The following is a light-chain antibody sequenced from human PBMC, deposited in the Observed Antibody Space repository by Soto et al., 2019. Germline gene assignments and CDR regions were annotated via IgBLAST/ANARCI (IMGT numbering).Light chain of an antibody. CDR2: EVN. Sequence: QSALTQPASVSGSPGQSITISCIGTSSDVGGSKYVSWYQQHPGKAPKLMIYEVNNPPSGVSSRFSGSNSGNTASLTISGLQAEDENYYYCGSFTTSSTNVFGTGTKLTVL. V-gene: IGLV2-14*01. CDR3: GSFTTSSTNV. CDR1: SSDVGGSKY. J-gene: IGLJ1*01.